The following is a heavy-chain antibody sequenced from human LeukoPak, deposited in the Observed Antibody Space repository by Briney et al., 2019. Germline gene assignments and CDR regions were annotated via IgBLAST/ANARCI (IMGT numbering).Heavy chain of an antibody. CDR2: ISAYNSNT. Sequence: ASVKVSCKASGYTFTSYGISWVRQAPGQGLEWMGWISAYNSNTNHAQNLQGRVTMTTDTSTSTDYMELRSLRSDDTAVYYCARDGSYYDSSGYYWAYYFDYWGQGTLVTVSS. D-gene: IGHD3-22*01. CDR1: GYTFTSYG. J-gene: IGHJ4*02. V-gene: IGHV1-18*01. CDR3: ARDGSYYDSSGYYWAYYFDY.